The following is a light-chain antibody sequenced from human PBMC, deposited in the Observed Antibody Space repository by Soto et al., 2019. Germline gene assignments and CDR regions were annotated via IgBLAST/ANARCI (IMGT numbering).Light chain of an antibody. CDR1: QSISSW. CDR3: QQYNSYFRT. V-gene: IGKV1-5*03. Sequence: IQMTQSPTTLSASVGSRFTIMCRASQSISSWLAWYQQKKGKAPKIMIYEASRLEIGVPSRFSGSGYGTEFNLTISSMQTDDFATYYCQQYNSYFRTFGQGTKVDI. CDR2: EAS. J-gene: IGKJ1*01.